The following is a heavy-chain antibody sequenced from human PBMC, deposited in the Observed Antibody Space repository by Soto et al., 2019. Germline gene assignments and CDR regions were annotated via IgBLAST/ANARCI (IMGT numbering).Heavy chain of an antibody. CDR1: GYPFSDNQ. J-gene: IGHJ5*02. V-gene: IGHV1-2*02. Sequence: ASVKVSCKASGYPFSDNQIHWLRRAPGQGLEWMGRVNPKSDDTNYAQKFQGRVTMTRDTSIDTAYLELTGLTSDDTATYYCARKHSLDYIRWGLDPWGQGTLVTVSS. D-gene: IGHD4-4*01. CDR2: VNPKSDDT. CDR3: ARKHSLDYIRWGLDP.